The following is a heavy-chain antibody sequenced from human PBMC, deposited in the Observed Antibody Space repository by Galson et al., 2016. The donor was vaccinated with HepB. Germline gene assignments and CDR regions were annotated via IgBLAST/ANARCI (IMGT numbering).Heavy chain of an antibody. CDR2: IFTYGST. Sequence: TLSLTCSVSGASVSSGGYHWTWIRQSAGKGLEWVGRIFTYGSTNYNPSLRSRATVSLDPSKNQFSLRLDSMTAAYSGTYHCATRISPRPFDIWGRGTMVTVSS. CDR3: ATRISPRPFDI. V-gene: IGHV4-61*02. J-gene: IGHJ3*02. CDR1: GASVSSGGYH. D-gene: IGHD6-6*01.